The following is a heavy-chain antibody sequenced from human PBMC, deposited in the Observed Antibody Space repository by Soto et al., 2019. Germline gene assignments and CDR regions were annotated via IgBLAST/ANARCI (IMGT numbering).Heavy chain of an antibody. Sequence: QVQLQESGPGLVKPSGTLSLTCAVSGGSISSSNWWSWVRQPPGKGLEWIGEIYHSGSTNYNPSLKSRVTISVDKSKNQFSLELSSVTAADTAVYYCARVPYCSGGSCYDLGYYYYYGMDVWGQGTTVTVSS. J-gene: IGHJ6*02. CDR1: GGSISSSNW. V-gene: IGHV4-4*02. CDR2: IYHSGST. D-gene: IGHD2-15*01. CDR3: ARVPYCSGGSCYDLGYYYYYGMDV.